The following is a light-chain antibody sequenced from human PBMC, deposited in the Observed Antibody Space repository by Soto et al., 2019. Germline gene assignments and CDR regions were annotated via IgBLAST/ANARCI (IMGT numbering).Light chain of an antibody. CDR1: QSVSSSH. V-gene: IGKV3-20*01. CDR3: QQYGSASGYT. CDR2: AAS. J-gene: IGKJ2*01. Sequence: EIVLTQSPGTLSLSPGERATLSCRASQSVSSSHLAWYQQKPGQAPRLLIYAASSRATGIPDRFSGSGSGTDFTLTISRLEPEYFAVYYCQQYGSASGYTFGQGTKLEIK.